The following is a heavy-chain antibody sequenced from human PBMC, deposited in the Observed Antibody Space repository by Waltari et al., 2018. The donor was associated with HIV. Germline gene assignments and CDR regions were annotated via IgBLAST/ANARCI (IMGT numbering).Heavy chain of an antibody. V-gene: IGHV3-30*03. CDR2: ISFDGSNQ. CDR3: ATGQQVWETWSQLDY. CDR1: GITFKSYG. D-gene: IGHD1-1*01. Sequence: QVQQVESGGGVVQPGRSLRLSRAASGITFKSYGLHWVSQAPGKGLEWVAVISFDGSNQYYADSVRGRFTISRDNSKTKVFLQMNSLRLDDSALYYCATGQQVWETWSQLDYWGQGTLVIVSS. J-gene: IGHJ4*02.